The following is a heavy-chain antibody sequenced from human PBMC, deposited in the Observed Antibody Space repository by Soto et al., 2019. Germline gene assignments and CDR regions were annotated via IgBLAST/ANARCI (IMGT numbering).Heavy chain of an antibody. Sequence: SETLSLTCAVSGGSISSSNWWSWVRQPPGKGLEWIGEIYHSGSTNYNPSLKSRLTISIDKSKNQFSLKLTSVTAADTAVYYCARGVDSWSGYLFWGQGTPVTVSS. CDR1: GGSISSSNW. CDR3: ARGVDSWSGYLF. J-gene: IGHJ4*02. V-gene: IGHV4-4*02. CDR2: IYHSGST. D-gene: IGHD3-3*01.